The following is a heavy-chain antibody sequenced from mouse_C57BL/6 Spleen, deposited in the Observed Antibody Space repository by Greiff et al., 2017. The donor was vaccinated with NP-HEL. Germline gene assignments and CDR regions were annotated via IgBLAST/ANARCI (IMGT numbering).Heavy chain of an antibody. CDR3: ARHYSVVGFDY. Sequence: QVQLQQPGAELVMPGASVKLSCKASGYTFTSYWMHWVKQRPGQGLEWIGEIDPSDSYTNYNQKFKGKSTLTVDKSSSTAYMQLSSLTSEDSAVYYCARHYSVVGFDYWGQGTTLTVSS. V-gene: IGHV1-69*01. D-gene: IGHD1-1*01. CDR1: GYTFTSYW. CDR2: IDPSDSYT. J-gene: IGHJ2*01.